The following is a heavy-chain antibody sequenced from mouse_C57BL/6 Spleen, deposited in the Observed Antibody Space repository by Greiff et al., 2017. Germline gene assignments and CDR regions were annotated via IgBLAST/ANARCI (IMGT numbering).Heavy chain of an antibody. CDR2: IDPETGGT. J-gene: IGHJ2*01. V-gene: IGHV1-15*01. D-gene: IGHD4-1*02. CDR3: TQLGRVYFDY. Sequence: QVQLQQSGAELVRPGASVTLSCKASGYTFTDYEMHWVKQTPVHGLEWIGAIDPETGGTAYNQKFKGKAILTADKSSSTAYMELRSLTSEDSAVYYCTQLGRVYFDYWGQGTTLTVSS. CDR1: GYTFTDYE.